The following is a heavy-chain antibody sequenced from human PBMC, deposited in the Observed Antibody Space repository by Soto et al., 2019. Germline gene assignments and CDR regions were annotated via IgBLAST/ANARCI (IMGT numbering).Heavy chain of an antibody. CDR1: GGSISSSNW. CDR3: ASGISTSSFGYFQH. D-gene: IGHD2-2*01. CDR2: IYHSGST. V-gene: IGHV4-4*02. Sequence: PSETLSLTCAVSGGSISSSNWWSWVRQPPGKGLEWIGEIYHSGSTNYNPSLKSRVTISVGKSKNQFSLKLSSVTAADTAVYYCASGISTSSFGYFQHWGQGTLVTVSS. J-gene: IGHJ1*01.